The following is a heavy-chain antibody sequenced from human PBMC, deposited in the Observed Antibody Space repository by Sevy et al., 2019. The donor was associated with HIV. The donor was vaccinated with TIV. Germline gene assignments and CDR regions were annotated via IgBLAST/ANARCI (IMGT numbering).Heavy chain of an antibody. CDR1: GYSISSGYY. D-gene: IGHD3-22*01. Sequence: SETLSLTCAVSGYSISSGYYWSWIRQPAGKGLEWIGSIYHSGSTYYNPSLKSRVTISVDTSKNQFSLKLSSVTAADTAVYYCARVGRHYDSSGYYYFDYWGQGTLVTVSS. CDR2: IYHSGST. J-gene: IGHJ4*02. V-gene: IGHV4-38-2*01. CDR3: ARVGRHYDSSGYYYFDY.